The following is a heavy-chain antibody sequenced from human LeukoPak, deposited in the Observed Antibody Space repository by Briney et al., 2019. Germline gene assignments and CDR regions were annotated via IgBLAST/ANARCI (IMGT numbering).Heavy chain of an antibody. V-gene: IGHV3-23*01. D-gene: IGHD3-22*01. J-gene: IGHJ4*02. CDR1: GFTFSSYA. Sequence: PGGSLGLSCAASGFTFSSYAMSWVRQAPGKGLEWVSAISGSGGSTYYADSVKGRFTISRDNSKNTLYLQMNSLRAEDTAVYYCAKTPTPYYYDSSGYYWGQGTLVTVSS. CDR2: ISGSGGST. CDR3: AKTPTPYYYDSSGYY.